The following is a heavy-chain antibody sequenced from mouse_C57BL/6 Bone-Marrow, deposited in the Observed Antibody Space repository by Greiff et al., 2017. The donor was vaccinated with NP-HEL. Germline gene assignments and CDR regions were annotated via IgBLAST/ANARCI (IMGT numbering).Heavy chain of an antibody. CDR3: ASNLRTGFAY. CDR2: IYPRSGNT. V-gene: IGHV1-81*01. D-gene: IGHD1-1*01. J-gene: IGHJ3*01. Sequence: VQLQQSGAELARPGASVKLSCKASGYTFTSYGISWVKQRTGQGLEWIGEIYPRSGNTYYNEKFKGKATLTADKSSSTAYMELRSLTSEDSAVYFCASNLRTGFAYWGQGTLVTVSA. CDR1: GYTFTSYG.